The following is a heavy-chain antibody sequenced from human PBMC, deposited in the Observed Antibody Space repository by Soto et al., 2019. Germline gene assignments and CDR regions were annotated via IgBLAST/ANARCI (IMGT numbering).Heavy chain of an antibody. CDR3: ARHLTWGYGYSHRYYFDY. Sequence: SETLSLTCTVSGGSISSSSYYWGWIRQPPGKGLEWIGSIYYSGSTYYNPSLKSRVTISVDTSKNQFSLKLSSVTAADTAVYYCARHLTWGYGYSHRYYFDYWGQGTLVTVS. J-gene: IGHJ4*02. D-gene: IGHD6-13*01. V-gene: IGHV4-39*01. CDR1: GGSISSSSYY. CDR2: IYYSGST.